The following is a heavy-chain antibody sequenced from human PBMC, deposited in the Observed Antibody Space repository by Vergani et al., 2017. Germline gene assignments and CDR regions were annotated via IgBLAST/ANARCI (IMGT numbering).Heavy chain of an antibody. CDR2: IIPILGIE. J-gene: IGHJ5*02. V-gene: IGHV1-69*04. CDR3: AALSSGWYMAEDWFDP. D-gene: IGHD6-19*01. Sequence: QVQLVQSGAEVKKPGSSVKVSCKASGGTFSSYAISWVRQAPGQGLEWMGRIIPILGIENYAQKFQGRVTITADKSTSTAYMELSSLRSEDTAVYYCAALSSGWYMAEDWFDPWGQGTLVTVSS. CDR1: GGTFSSYA.